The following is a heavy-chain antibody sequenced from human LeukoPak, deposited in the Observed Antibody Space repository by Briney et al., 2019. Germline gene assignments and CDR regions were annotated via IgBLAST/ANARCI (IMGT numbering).Heavy chain of an antibody. Sequence: GASVKVSCKASGYAFTSYCMHWVRQAPGQGLEWMGIIKPSGGNIKYAQKFQGRVAVTRDTSTTTVYMELSSLRSEDTAVYYCAREALGAYDSSGYTFDQWGQGTLVTVSS. J-gene: IGHJ4*02. CDR2: IKPSGGNI. D-gene: IGHD3-22*01. V-gene: IGHV1-46*01. CDR1: GYAFTSYC. CDR3: AREALGAYDSSGYTFDQ.